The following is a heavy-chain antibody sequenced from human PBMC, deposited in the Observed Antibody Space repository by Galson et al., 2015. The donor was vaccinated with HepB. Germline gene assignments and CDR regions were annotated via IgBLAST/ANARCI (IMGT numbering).Heavy chain of an antibody. CDR3: AKDGPYYGSGSTHGD. CDR2: ISGSGGST. CDR1: GFTFSSYA. J-gene: IGHJ4*02. D-gene: IGHD3-10*01. Sequence: SLRLSCAASGFTFSSYAMSWVRQAPGKGLEWVSAISGSGGSTYYADSVKGRFTISRDNSKNTLYLQMNNLRAEDTAVYYCAKDGPYYGSGSTHGDWGQGTLVTVSS. V-gene: IGHV3-23*01.